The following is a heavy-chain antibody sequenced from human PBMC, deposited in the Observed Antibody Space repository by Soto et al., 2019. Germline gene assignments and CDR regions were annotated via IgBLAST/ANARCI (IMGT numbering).Heavy chain of an antibody. CDR1: GFTFSTYS. Sequence: PGGSLRLSCAASGFTFSTYSMNWVRQAPGKGLEWVSSITSSSTYIYYADSVKGRFTISRDNAKNSLYLQMNSLRAEDTAVYYCARDLSRGINWFDPWGQGTLVTVSS. CDR2: ITSSSTYI. CDR3: ARDLSRGINWFDP. J-gene: IGHJ5*02. D-gene: IGHD6-13*01. V-gene: IGHV3-21*01.